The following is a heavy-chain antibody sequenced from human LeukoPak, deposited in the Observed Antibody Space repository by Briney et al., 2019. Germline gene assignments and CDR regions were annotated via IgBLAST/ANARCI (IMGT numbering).Heavy chain of an antibody. D-gene: IGHD1-26*01. V-gene: IGHV3-48*01. CDR1: EFTFSSYS. CDR2: ISSSSSTI. CDR3: ARSRGNSGSYPLDY. J-gene: IGHJ4*02. Sequence: QAGGSLRLSCEASEFTFSSYSMNWVRQAPGKGLEWVSYISSSSSTIYYAESVKGRFTISRDNAKNSLNLQMNSLRVEDTAVYYCARSRGNSGSYPLDYWGQGTLVTVSS.